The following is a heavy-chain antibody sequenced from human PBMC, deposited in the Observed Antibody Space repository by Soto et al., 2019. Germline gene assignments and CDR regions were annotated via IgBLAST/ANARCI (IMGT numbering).Heavy chain of an antibody. CDR2: INAGNGNT. CDR1: GYTFTSYA. J-gene: IGHJ4*02. D-gene: IGHD2-15*01. CDR3: ARDLGGWPDY. V-gene: IGHV1-3*01. Sequence: GASVKVSCKASGYTFTSYAMHWVRQAPGQRKEWMGWINAGNGNTKNSQKIQGRVTITRDTSASTAYMELSSLRSEDTAVYYCARDLGGWPDYWGQGTLVTVSS.